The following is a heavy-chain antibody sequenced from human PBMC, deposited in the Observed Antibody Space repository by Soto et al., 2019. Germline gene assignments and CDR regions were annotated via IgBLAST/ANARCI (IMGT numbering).Heavy chain of an antibody. Sequence: GGSLRLSCAASGFTFSSYGMHWVRQAPGKGLEWVAVISYDGSNKYYADSVKGRFTISRDNSKNTLYLQMNSLRAEDTAVYYCAKDTRRVMDYYYYYGMDVWGQGTTVTVSS. V-gene: IGHV3-30*18. CDR3: AKDTRRVMDYYYYYGMDV. CDR1: GFTFSSYG. J-gene: IGHJ6*02. CDR2: ISYDGSNK.